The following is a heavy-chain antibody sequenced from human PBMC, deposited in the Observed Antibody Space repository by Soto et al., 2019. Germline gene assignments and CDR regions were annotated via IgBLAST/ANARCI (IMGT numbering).Heavy chain of an antibody. Sequence: EVQLVESGGGLVQPGGSLRLSCAASGFIVSSNYMSWVRQAPGKGLEWVSVIYSGGSTYYADSVKGRFTISRDNSKNTLYLQMNSLRAEDTAVYYCARRAAAGPIDYWGQGTLVTVSS. V-gene: IGHV3-66*01. J-gene: IGHJ4*02. CDR3: ARRAAAGPIDY. D-gene: IGHD6-13*01. CDR1: GFIVSSNY. CDR2: IYSGGST.